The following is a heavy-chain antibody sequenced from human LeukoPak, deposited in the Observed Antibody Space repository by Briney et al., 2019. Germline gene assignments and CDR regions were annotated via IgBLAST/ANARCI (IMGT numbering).Heavy chain of an antibody. V-gene: IGHV3-23*01. Sequence: GGSLRLSCAASGFTFSSYWMSWVRQAPGKGLEWVSTISGRGDRTYYADSVKGRFTISRDNSKNTLYVQMNSLRGEDTAVYYCAKVPNGLTYYYYYMDVWGKGTTVTVSS. CDR3: AKVPNGLTYYYYYMDV. J-gene: IGHJ6*03. CDR2: ISGRGDRT. D-gene: IGHD2-8*01. CDR1: GFTFSSYW.